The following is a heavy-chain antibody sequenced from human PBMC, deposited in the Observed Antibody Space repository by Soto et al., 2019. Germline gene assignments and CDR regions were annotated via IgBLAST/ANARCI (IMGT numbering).Heavy chain of an antibody. CDR1: GGSIRNFY. D-gene: IGHD3-9*01. Sequence: PSETLSLTCTVSGGSIRNFYWSWIRQPPGKGLEWIGYVYYTGSTSYNPSLKRRVTFSADSSRGQFSLRLNSVTAADTAVYYCARTVLGPDLLADSFVDYYYYMDVWGQGTTVTVSS. CDR2: VYYTGST. J-gene: IGHJ6*03. V-gene: IGHV4-59*08. CDR3: ARTVLGPDLLADSFVDYYYYMDV.